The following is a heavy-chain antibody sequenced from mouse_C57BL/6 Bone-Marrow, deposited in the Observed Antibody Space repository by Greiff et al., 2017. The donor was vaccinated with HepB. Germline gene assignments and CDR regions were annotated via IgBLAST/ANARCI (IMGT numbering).Heavy chain of an antibody. CDR2: IHPNSGST. CDR3: ARVLIITTHFDV. J-gene: IGHJ1*03. D-gene: IGHD1-1*01. CDR1: GYTFTSYW. V-gene: IGHV1-64*01. Sequence: QVQLKQPGAELVKPGASVKLSCKASGYTFTSYWMHWVKQRPGQGLEWIGMIHPNSGSTNYNEKFKSKATLTVDKSSSTAYMQLSSLTSEDSAVYYCARVLIITTHFDVWGTGTTVTVSS.